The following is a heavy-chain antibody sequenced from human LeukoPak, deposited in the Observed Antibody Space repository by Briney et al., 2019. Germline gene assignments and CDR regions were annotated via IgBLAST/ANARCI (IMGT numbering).Heavy chain of an antibody. CDR3: ARVPEASYYYDSSGYPDP. J-gene: IGHJ5*02. Sequence: GASVKVSCKASGYTFTSYGISWVRQAPGQGLEWMGWISAYNGNTNYAQKLRGRVTMTTDTSTSTAYMELRSLRSDDTAVYYCARVPEASYYYDSSGYPDPWGQGTLVTVSS. CDR1: GYTFTSYG. D-gene: IGHD3-22*01. V-gene: IGHV1-18*01. CDR2: ISAYNGNT.